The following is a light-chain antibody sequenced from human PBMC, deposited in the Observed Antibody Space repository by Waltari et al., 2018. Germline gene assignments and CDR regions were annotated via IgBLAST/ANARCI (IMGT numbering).Light chain of an antibody. V-gene: IGLV1-44*01. CDR2: SNN. CDR1: SSNSGSKT. CDR3: AAWDDSLNGWV. J-gene: IGLJ3*02. Sequence: ASGTPGQRVTISCSGSSSNSGSKTVNWYQQLPGTAPKLLIYSNNQRPSGVPDRFSGSKSGTSASLAIRGLQSEDEADYYWAAWDDSLNGWVFGGGPKLTVL.